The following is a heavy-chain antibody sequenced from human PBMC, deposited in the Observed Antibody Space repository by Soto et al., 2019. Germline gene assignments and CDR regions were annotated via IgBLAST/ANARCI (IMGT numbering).Heavy chain of an antibody. CDR1: GFKFSSFD. CDR3: VKDPGERLYSAFDV. D-gene: IGHD6-25*01. Sequence: EAQLLESGGGLVQPGGSLRLSCAASGFKFSSFDMNWVRQTAGKGLEWVSTISGKGGDTYYADSVKGRFTISRDISKNTLYLQMNSLRVEDTAIYYCVKDPGERLYSAFDVWGQGTVVTVS. J-gene: IGHJ3*01. V-gene: IGHV3-23*01. CDR2: ISGKGGDT.